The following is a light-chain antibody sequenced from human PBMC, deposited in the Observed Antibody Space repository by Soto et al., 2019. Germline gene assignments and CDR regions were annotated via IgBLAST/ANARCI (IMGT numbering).Light chain of an antibody. CDR3: SSYTSSSTIYV. J-gene: IGLJ1*01. Sequence: QAVLTHPASVSGSPGHSITISCTGTSSDVGGYNYVSWYQQHPGKAPKLMIYEVSNRPSGVSNRFSGSKSGNTASLTISGLQAEDEDDYYCSSYTSSSTIYVFGTGTKVTVL. CDR2: EVS. V-gene: IGLV2-14*01. CDR1: SSDVGGYNY.